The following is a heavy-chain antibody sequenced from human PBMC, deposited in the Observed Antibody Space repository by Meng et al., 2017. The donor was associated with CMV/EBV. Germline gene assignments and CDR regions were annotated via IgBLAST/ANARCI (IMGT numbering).Heavy chain of an antibody. CDR1: GFTFSNYE. D-gene: IGHD3-16*02. Sequence: GESLKISCVASGFTFSNYEMNWVRQAPGRGLEWVSHFSSVGGTIYYADSVKGRFTISRDNAKNSLYLQMNNLRDEDTAIYYCARAPGGLYLGFNDYWGQGTLVTVSS. CDR2: FSSVGGTI. V-gene: IGHV3-48*03. J-gene: IGHJ4*02. CDR3: ARAPGGLYLGFNDY.